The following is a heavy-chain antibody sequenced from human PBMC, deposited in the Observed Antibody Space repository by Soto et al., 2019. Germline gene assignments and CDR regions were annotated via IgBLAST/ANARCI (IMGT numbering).Heavy chain of an antibody. CDR1: GFTFSSYA. J-gene: IGHJ2*01. D-gene: IGHD3-22*01. CDR2: ISYDGSNK. V-gene: IGHV3-30-3*01. Sequence: QVQLVESGGGVVQPGRSLRLSCAASGFTFSSYAMHWVRQAPGKGLEWVAVISYDGSNKYYADSVKGRFTISRDNSKNTKYLQMNRQRAEDTAVYYGARDLYYDSSGPNRYFDLWGRVTLVTVSS. CDR3: ARDLYYDSSGPNRYFDL.